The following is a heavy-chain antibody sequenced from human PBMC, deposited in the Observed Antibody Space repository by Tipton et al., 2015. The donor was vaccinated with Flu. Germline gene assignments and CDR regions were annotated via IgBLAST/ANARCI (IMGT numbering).Heavy chain of an antibody. CDR3: ARRDYSNYVSDPKSWFDP. Sequence: TLSLTCTVSGGSASGYYWAWIRQFPGKGLEWIGTVSRTGSTIYNPSLKSRVTISIDTSKNQFSLNMRSVTAADMAVYYCARRDYSNYVSDPKSWFDPWGQGTLVAVSS. CDR2: VSRTGST. CDR1: GGSASGYY. D-gene: IGHD4-11*01. V-gene: IGHV4-59*08. J-gene: IGHJ5*02.